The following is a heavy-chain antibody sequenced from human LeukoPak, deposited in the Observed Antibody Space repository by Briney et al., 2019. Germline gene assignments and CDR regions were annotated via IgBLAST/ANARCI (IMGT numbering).Heavy chain of an antibody. V-gene: IGHV3-21*01. J-gene: IGHJ3*02. CDR2: ISSSSSYI. CDR3: ARDSIAAAGGDAFDI. Sequence: GRSLRLSCAASGFTFSSYSMNWVRQAPGKGLEWVSCISSSSSYIYYADSVKGRFTISRDNAKNSLYLQMNSLRAEDTAVYYCARDSIAAAGGDAFDIWGQGTMVTVSS. D-gene: IGHD6-13*01. CDR1: GFTFSSYS.